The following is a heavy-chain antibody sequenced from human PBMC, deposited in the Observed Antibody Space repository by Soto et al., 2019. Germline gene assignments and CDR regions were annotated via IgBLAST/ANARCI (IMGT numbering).Heavy chain of an antibody. V-gene: IGHV1-2*02. D-gene: IGHD6-19*01. CDR2: INPNSGGT. CDR3: ARAIRYSSGWYFDY. Sequence: GASVKVSCKASGYTFTGYYMHWVRQAPGQGLEWMGWINPNSGGTNYAQKFQGRVTMTRDTSISTAYMELSGLRSDDTAVYYCARAIRYSSGWYFDYWGQGTLVTVSS. J-gene: IGHJ4*02. CDR1: GYTFTGYY.